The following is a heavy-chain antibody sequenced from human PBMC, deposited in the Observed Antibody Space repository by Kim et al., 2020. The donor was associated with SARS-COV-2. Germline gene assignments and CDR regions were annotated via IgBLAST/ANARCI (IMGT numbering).Heavy chain of an antibody. V-gene: IGHV3-11*04. CDR2: ISSSGSTI. D-gene: IGHD3-10*01. J-gene: IGHJ6*02. CDR1: GFTFSDYY. CDR3: ARDGRYYYGSGSYNGYYYGMDV. Sequence: GGSLRLSCAASGFTFSDYYMSWIRQAPGKGLEWVSYISSSGSTIYYADSVKGRFTISRDNAKNSLYLQMNSLRAEDTAVYYCARDGRYYYGSGSYNGYYYGMDVWGQGTTVTVSS.